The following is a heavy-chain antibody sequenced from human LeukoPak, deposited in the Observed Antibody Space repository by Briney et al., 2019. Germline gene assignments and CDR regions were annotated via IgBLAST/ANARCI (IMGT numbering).Heavy chain of an antibody. CDR3: AKSNSGYYPDY. D-gene: IGHD3-22*01. V-gene: IGHV3-30*18. J-gene: IGHJ4*02. CDR2: ISYDGSNK. Sequence: GGSLRLSCAASGFTFSTYGMHWVRQAPGKGLEWVTVISYDGSNKYYADSGKGRFTISRDNSKNTLYLQMNSLIAEDTAVYYCAKSNSGYYPDYWGQGTLVTVSS. CDR1: GFTFSTYG.